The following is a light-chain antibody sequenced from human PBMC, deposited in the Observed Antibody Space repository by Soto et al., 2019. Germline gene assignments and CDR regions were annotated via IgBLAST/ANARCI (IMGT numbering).Light chain of an antibody. CDR2: GAS. V-gene: IGKV3-15*01. Sequence: EIMLTQSPGTLSLSPGERATLSCRASQSVSSYLAWYQQKPGQAPRLLIYGASTRAPDIPARFSGSGSGTEFTLTISSLQSADFAVYYCQHYNNWPPLTFGGGTKVDIK. CDR1: QSVSSY. CDR3: QHYNNWPPLT. J-gene: IGKJ4*01.